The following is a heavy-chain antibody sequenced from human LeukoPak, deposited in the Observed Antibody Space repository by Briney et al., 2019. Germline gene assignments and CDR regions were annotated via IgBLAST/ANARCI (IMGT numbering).Heavy chain of an antibody. V-gene: IGHV4-30-2*01. CDR2: IYHTGST. CDR3: ARLQYCSGTSCYWFDP. D-gene: IGHD2-2*01. J-gene: IGHJ5*02. CDR1: GGSISSGLYS. Sequence: SETLSLTCGVSGGSISSGLYSWRWIRQPLGKGLEWIGYIYHTGSTYYNPSLKIRVTISVDTSKNQFSLRLSSVTAADTAVYYCARLQYCSGTSCYWFDPWGQVTLVTVSS.